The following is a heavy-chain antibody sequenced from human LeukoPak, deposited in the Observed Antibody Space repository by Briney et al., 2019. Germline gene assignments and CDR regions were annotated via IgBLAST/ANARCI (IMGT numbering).Heavy chain of an antibody. D-gene: IGHD3-10*01. CDR1: GFTFGDFA. Sequence: GGSLRLSCTASGFTFGDFAMSWVRQAPGKGLEWVGFIRSKAYGGTTEYAASVKGRFTISRDDSKSIAYLQMNSLKTEDTAVYYCTREAVSMVRDVYYGMDVWGQGTTVTVSS. CDR3: TREAVSMVRDVYYGMDV. CDR2: IRSKAYGGTT. V-gene: IGHV3-49*04. J-gene: IGHJ6*02.